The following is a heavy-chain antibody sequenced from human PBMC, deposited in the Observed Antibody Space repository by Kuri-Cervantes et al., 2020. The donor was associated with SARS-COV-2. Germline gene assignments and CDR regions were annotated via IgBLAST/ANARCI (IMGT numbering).Heavy chain of an antibody. CDR2: IYYSGST. J-gene: IGHJ4*02. D-gene: IGHD6-19*01. Sequence: SETLSLTCTVSGGSISSYYWSWIRQPPGKGLEWIGYIYYSGSTNYNPSLKSRVTISVDTSKNQFSLKLSSVTAADTAVYYCARTSCRFSGWVYWGQGTLVTVSS. CDR1: GGSISSYY. V-gene: IGHV4-59*12. CDR3: ARTSCRFSGWVY.